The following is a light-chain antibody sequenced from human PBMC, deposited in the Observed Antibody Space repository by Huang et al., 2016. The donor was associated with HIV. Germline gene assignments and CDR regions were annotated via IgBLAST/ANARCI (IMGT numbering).Light chain of an antibody. J-gene: IGKJ2*01. CDR1: QSISTY. Sequence: DIQMTQSPSTLSAAVGDGATITCRASQSISTYLAWYQQKPGKAPKLLVYKASNLESGVPSRFRGSGFETEFTLTISSLQPDDFATYYCQHYDGFPYTFGQGTKLEIK. CDR2: KAS. CDR3: QHYDGFPYT. V-gene: IGKV1-5*03.